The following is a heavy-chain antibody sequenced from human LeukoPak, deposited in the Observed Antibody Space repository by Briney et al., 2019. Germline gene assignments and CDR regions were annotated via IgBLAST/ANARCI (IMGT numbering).Heavy chain of an antibody. CDR1: GYTFTSYD. V-gene: IGHV1-8*01. CDR3: ARAGFGGRNYYYYYMVV. D-gene: IGHD3-10*01. J-gene: IGHJ6*03. Sequence: ASVKVSCKASGYTFTSYDINWMRQAPGQGLEWMGWINPNSGNTGYAQKFQGRVTMTRNTSISTAYMELSSLRSEDTAVYYCARAGFGGRNYYYYYMVVWGKGTTVTVSS. CDR2: INPNSGNT.